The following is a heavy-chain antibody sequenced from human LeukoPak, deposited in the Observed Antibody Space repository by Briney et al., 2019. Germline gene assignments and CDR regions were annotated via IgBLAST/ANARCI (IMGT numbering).Heavy chain of an antibody. CDR2: IYYSGST. D-gene: IGHD3-22*01. Sequence: SDTLSLTCTVSGGSISSYYWSWIRQPPGKGLEWIGYIYYSGSTNYSPSLKSPVTISVDTSKNQFSLKLSSVTAADTAVYYCARHDYYDSSGYPAAAFDIWGQGTMVTVSS. J-gene: IGHJ3*02. V-gene: IGHV4-59*08. CDR1: GGSISSYY. CDR3: ARHDYYDSSGYPAAAFDI.